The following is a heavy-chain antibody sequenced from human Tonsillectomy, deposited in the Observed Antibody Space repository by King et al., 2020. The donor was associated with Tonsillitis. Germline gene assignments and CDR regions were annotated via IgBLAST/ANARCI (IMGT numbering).Heavy chain of an antibody. J-gene: IGHJ6*02. V-gene: IGHV4-4*07. Sequence: VQLQESGPGLVKPSETLSLTCTVSGGSISSYYWSWIRQPAGKGLEWIGRIYTSGSTNYNPSLKSRVTMSVDTSKNQFSLKLSSVTAADTAVYYCARVPRHGDYYYYGMDVWGQGTTVTVSS. D-gene: IGHD4-17*01. CDR2: IYTSGST. CDR1: GGSISSYY. CDR3: ARVPRHGDYYYYGMDV.